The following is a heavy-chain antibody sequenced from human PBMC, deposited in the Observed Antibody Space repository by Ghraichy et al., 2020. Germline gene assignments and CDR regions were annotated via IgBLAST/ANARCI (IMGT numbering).Heavy chain of an antibody. CDR1: GYSISSGYF. Sequence: SQTLSLTCGVSGYSISSGYFWGWIRQPPGKGLEWIGTISHSGKTFYSPSLKSRVTISADTSKNHFSLKLSSVTAADTAVYYCVRDIGGVTTDFWGQGTLVTVSS. J-gene: IGHJ4*02. V-gene: IGHV4-38-2*02. D-gene: IGHD4-17*01. CDR2: ISHSGKT. CDR3: VRDIGGVTTDF.